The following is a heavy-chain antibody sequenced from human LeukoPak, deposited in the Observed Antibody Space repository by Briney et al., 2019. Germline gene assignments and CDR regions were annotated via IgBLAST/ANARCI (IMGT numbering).Heavy chain of an antibody. D-gene: IGHD2-2*01. V-gene: IGHV3-23*01. Sequence: GGSLRLSCAASGFTFSSYAMSWVRQAPGKGLEWVSAISGSGGSTYYADSVKGRFTISRDNSKNTLYLQMNSLRAEDTAVYYCAKAEGYCSSTSCSYFDYWGQGTLVTVSS. CDR1: GFTFSSYA. J-gene: IGHJ4*02. CDR2: ISGSGGST. CDR3: AKAEGYCSSTSCSYFDY.